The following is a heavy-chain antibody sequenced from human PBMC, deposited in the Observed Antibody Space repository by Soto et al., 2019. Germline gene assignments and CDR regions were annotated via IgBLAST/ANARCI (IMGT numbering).Heavy chain of an antibody. CDR2: IIPIFGTA. CDR3: ASLRSAYSNYPNWFDP. D-gene: IGHD4-4*01. CDR1: GGTFSSYA. Sequence: SVKVSCKASGGTFSSYAISWVRQAPGQGLEWMGGIIPIFGTANYAQKFQGRVTITADKSTSTAYMELSSLRSEDTAVYYCASLRSAYSNYPNWFDPWGQGTLVTVSS. J-gene: IGHJ5*02. V-gene: IGHV1-69*06.